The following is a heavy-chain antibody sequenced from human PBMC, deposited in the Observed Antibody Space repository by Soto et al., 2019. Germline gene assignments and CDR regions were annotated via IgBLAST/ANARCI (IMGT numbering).Heavy chain of an antibody. CDR1: GFTFSNYG. V-gene: IGHV3-30*18. Sequence: QVQLVGSGGGVVQPGRSLRLSCAASGFTFSNYGMHWVRQAPGKGLEWVAVISYDGSNKYYADSVKGRFTISRDNSENTLYLQMARLRAEDTAVYYCAKDHLPTTVTTPWFDPWGQGTLVTVSS. J-gene: IGHJ5*02. CDR2: ISYDGSNK. D-gene: IGHD4-17*01. CDR3: AKDHLPTTVTTPWFDP.